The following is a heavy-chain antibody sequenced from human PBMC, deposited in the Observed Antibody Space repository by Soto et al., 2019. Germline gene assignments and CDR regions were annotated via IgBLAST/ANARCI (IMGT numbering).Heavy chain of an antibody. J-gene: IGHJ4*02. D-gene: IGHD4-17*01. CDR3: ARDRTPNYGDPYYFDY. Sequence: GGSLRLSCAASGFTFSDYYMSWIRQAPGKGLEWVSYISSSSYTNYADSVKGRFTISRDNAKNSLYLQMNSLRAEDTAVYYCARDRTPNYGDPYYFDYWGQGTLVTVSS. CDR1: GFTFSDYY. CDR2: ISSSSYT. V-gene: IGHV3-11*06.